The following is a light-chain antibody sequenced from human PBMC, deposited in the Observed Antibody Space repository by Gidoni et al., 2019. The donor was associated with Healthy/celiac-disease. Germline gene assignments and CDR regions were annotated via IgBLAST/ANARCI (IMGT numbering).Light chain of an antibody. J-gene: IGLJ1*01. V-gene: IGLV2-11*01. CDR1: SSDVGGYNY. CDR3: CSYAGSYTSNYV. CDR2: DVS. Sequence: QSALTQPRSVSGSPGQSVTISCTGTSSDVGGYNYVSWYQQHPGKAPKLMIYDVSKRPSGVPDRFSGSKSGNTASLTISGLQAEDEADYYCCSYAGSYTSNYVFGTETKVTVL.